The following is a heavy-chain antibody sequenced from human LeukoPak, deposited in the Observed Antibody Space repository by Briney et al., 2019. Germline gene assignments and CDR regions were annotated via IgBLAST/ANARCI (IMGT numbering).Heavy chain of an antibody. CDR1: GFSFDNYA. V-gene: IGHV3-9*01. Sequence: GGSLRLSCAASGFSFDNYAMHWVRQAPGKGLEWVSGIAWNSGNTGFADSVKGRFTISRDNAENSLHLQMNSLRAEDTALYYSAKDMNSYGSGSSYNPWGPFDSWGQGTLVTVSS. J-gene: IGHJ4*02. D-gene: IGHD3-10*01. CDR2: IAWNSGNT. CDR3: AKDMNSYGSGSSYNPWGPFDS.